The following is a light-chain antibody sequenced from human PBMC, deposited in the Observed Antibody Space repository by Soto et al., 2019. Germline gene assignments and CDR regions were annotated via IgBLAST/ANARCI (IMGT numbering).Light chain of an antibody. Sequence: QSALTQPASVSGSPGQAITISCAGTMRDVGAYNLVSWYQQHPGSAPQLIIYEVRKRPSGIAFRFSGSKSGNTSSLTISGLQAEDAADYYCRSYTSKSSLIFGGGTKVTVL. CDR2: EVR. CDR1: MRDVGAYNL. V-gene: IGLV2-14*01. CDR3: RSYTSKSSLI. J-gene: IGLJ2*01.